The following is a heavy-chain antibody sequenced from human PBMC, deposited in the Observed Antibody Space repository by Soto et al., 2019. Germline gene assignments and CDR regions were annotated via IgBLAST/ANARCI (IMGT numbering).Heavy chain of an antibody. Sequence: QVQLQESGPGLVKPSETLSLTCTVSGGSISSYYWSWIRQPPGKGLEWIGYIYYSGSTNYNPSLKSRVAISVDTSKNRFSLKLSSVTAADTAVYYCARVPDYGDFYWYFDLWGRGTLVTVSS. D-gene: IGHD4-17*01. V-gene: IGHV4-59*01. J-gene: IGHJ2*01. CDR2: IYYSGST. CDR1: GGSISSYY. CDR3: ARVPDYGDFYWYFDL.